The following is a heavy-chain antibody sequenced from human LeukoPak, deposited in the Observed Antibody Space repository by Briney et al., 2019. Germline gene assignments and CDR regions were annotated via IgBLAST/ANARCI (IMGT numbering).Heavy chain of an antibody. CDR3: ARDSRYFDF. J-gene: IGHJ4*02. D-gene: IGHD3-9*01. V-gene: IGHV3-48*03. CDR1: GFTFSSYE. Sequence: GGSLRLSCAASGFTFSSYEMNWVRQAPGKGLEWISYISSSDGTIYYADSVKGRFTISRDNAKNSLYLQMNSLRAEDTAVYYCARDSRYFDFRGQGTLVTVSS. CDR2: ISSSDGTI.